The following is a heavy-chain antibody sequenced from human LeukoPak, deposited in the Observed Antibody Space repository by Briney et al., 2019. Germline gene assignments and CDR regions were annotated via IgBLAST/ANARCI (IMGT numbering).Heavy chain of an antibody. CDR2: IYYSGST. Sequence: SETLSLTCTVSGGSISSYYWNWIRQPPGKGLEWIGYIYYSGSTNYNPSLKSRVTISVDTSKNQFSLKLSSVTAADTALYYCARDLHYYVAMDVWGQGTTVTVSS. D-gene: IGHD3-10*02. V-gene: IGHV4-59*01. CDR1: GGSISSYY. CDR3: ARDLHYYVAMDV. J-gene: IGHJ6*02.